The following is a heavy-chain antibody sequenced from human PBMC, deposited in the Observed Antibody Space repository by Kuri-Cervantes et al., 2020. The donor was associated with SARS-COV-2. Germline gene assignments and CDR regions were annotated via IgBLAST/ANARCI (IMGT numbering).Heavy chain of an antibody. Sequence: SCKASGYTFSAYFLHWVRQAPGKGLEWVAFIRYDGSNKYYADSVKGRFTISRDNSKNTLYLQMNSLRAEDTAVYYCAKVGAGYCSGGSCDPVVVDWGQGTLVTVSS. CDR1: GYTFSAYF. D-gene: IGHD2-15*01. CDR3: AKVGAGYCSGGSCDPVVVD. CDR2: IRYDGSNK. V-gene: IGHV3-30*02. J-gene: IGHJ4*02.